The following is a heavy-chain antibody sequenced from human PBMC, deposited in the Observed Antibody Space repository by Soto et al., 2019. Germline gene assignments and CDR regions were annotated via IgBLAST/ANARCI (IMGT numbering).Heavy chain of an antibody. J-gene: IGHJ4*02. Sequence: SETLSLTCTVSGGSISSYYWSLIRQPPGKGLEWIGYIYYSGSTNYNPSLKSRVTISVDTSKNQFSLKLSSVTAADTAVYYCARQKDTAPGYYFDYWGQGTLVTVSS. CDR3: ARQKDTAPGYYFDY. CDR1: GGSISSYY. V-gene: IGHV4-59*08. D-gene: IGHD5-18*01. CDR2: IYYSGST.